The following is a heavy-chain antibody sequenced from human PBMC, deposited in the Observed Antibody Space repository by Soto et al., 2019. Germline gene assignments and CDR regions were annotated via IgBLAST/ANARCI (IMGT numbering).Heavy chain of an antibody. CDR3: AREANWNYEMGNYFDN. CDR1: GGSISSGDYY. J-gene: IGHJ4*02. V-gene: IGHV4-30-4*01. Sequence: PSETLSLTCTVSGGSISSGDYYWSWIRQPPGKGLEWIGYIFYSGSTYYNPSLESRVTISIDTSENQFSLRLSSVTAADTAVYYCAREANWNYEMGNYFDNWGQGTLVTVSS. CDR2: IFYSGST. D-gene: IGHD1-7*01.